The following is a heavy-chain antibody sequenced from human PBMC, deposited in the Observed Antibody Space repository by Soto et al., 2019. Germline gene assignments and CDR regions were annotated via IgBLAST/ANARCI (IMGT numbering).Heavy chain of an antibody. CDR1: GFTFENYA. CDR2: ISGSGGNK. Sequence: GGSLRLSCVASGFTFENYAMSWVRQAPGKGLEWVSAISGSGGNKYYSDSVKGRFTLSRDNSKNTVYLQMNDLRVEDAAEYFCAKDSWAIFGVPAGEYYAMDVWGQGTTVTVSS. D-gene: IGHD3-3*01. J-gene: IGHJ6*02. CDR3: AKDSWAIFGVPAGEYYAMDV. V-gene: IGHV3-23*01.